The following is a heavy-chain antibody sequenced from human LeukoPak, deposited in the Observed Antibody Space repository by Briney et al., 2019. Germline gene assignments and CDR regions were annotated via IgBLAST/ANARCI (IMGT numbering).Heavy chain of an antibody. Sequence: GGSLRLSCAGSGFTFNTFSMHWVRQAPGKGLEWVAVISSDGSNKYYADSVKGRFTISRDNSKNTLDLQMNSLRAEDTAVYYCAKGGNSLAYGMDVWGQGTTVTVSS. CDR2: ISSDGSNK. CDR3: AKGGNSLAYGMDV. J-gene: IGHJ6*02. CDR1: GFTFNTFS. V-gene: IGHV3-30-3*01. D-gene: IGHD4-23*01.